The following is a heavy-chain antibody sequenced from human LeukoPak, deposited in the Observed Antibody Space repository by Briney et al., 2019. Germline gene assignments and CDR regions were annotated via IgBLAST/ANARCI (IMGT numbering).Heavy chain of an antibody. CDR1: GFTFNSYS. CDR2: ISSSSTYI. CDR3: ARALEPSIVVIDY. J-gene: IGHJ4*02. D-gene: IGHD3-22*01. V-gene: IGHV3-21*01. Sequence: GGSLRLSCAASGFTFNSYSMNWVRQAPGKGLDWVSSISSSSTYIYYADSVKGRFTISRDNAKNSLYLQMNSLRAEDTAVYYCARALEPSIVVIDYWGQGTLVTVSS.